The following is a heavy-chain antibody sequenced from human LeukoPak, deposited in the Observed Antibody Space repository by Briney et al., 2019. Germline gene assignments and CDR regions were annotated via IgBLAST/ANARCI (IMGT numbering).Heavy chain of an antibody. J-gene: IGHJ6*02. CDR3: ARHSRLHGMDV. CDR1: GYKFNAYW. Sequence: MLGESLKISCKGSGYKFNAYWIAWVRQMPGKGLEWMGIIYPDDSDTRYSPSFQGQVTISADKSISTAYLQWSSLKASDTAMYYCARHSRLHGMDVWGQGTTVTVSS. V-gene: IGHV5-51*01. D-gene: IGHD2-2*01. CDR2: IYPDDSDT.